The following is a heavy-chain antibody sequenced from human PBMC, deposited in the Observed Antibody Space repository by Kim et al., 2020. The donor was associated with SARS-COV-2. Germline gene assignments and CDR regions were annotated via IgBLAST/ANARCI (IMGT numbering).Heavy chain of an antibody. J-gene: IGHJ4*02. CDR1: GGSISSSSYH. D-gene: IGHD6-13*01. CDR2: IYYSGST. V-gene: IGHV4-39*01. Sequence: SETLSLTCTVSGGSISSSSYHWGWIRQPPGKGLEWIGSIYYSGSTNYNPSLKSRVTIFVDTSKNQFSLKLSSVTAADTAVYYCTRVRAEQQPMREVDYWGQGTLVTVSS. CDR3: TRVRAEQQPMREVDY.